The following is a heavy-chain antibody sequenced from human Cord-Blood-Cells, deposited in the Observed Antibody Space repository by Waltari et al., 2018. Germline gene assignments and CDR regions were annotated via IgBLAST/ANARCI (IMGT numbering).Heavy chain of an antibody. V-gene: IGHV3-53*01. J-gene: IGHJ4*02. CDR1: GFTVSSNY. CDR3: ASERRYYYDSSGYYY. D-gene: IGHD3-22*01. Sequence: EVQLVESGGGLIQPGWSLRLPCAAAGFTVSSNYISWVRQAPGQGLEWVSVNYSGGSTYYADSVKGRFTISRDNSKNTLYLQMNSLRAEDTAVYYCASERRYYYDSSGYYYWGQGTLVTVSS. CDR2: NYSGGST.